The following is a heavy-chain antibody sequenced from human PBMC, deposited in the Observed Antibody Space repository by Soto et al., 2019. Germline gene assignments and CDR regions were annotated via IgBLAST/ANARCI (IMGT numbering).Heavy chain of an antibody. D-gene: IGHD1-1*01. CDR3: ARDGVGGTAFWGDLDY. CDR2: IRYDGSNI. Sequence: QVQLVESGGGVVQPGRSLRLSCVASGFTFSGYGMHWVRQAPGKGLEWVAIIRYDGSNIYYADSVRGRFAISRDNSKNTLFLQMDSLGAEDTAVYYGARDGVGGTAFWGDLDYWGQGALVTVSS. V-gene: IGHV3-33*01. J-gene: IGHJ4*02. CDR1: GFTFSGYG.